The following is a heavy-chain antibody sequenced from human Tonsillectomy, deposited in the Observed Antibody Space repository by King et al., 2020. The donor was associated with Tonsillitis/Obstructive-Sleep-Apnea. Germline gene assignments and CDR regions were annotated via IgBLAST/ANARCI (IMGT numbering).Heavy chain of an antibody. CDR2: INPSSGVA. V-gene: IGHV1-46*01. D-gene: IGHD1-14*01. Sequence: QLVQSGAEVKTPGASVKVSCKASGYTFTRYYIHWVRQARGQGLEWMGIINPSSGVATTAQKFQGRVTMTTDTSASTVYLELSSLRSEDTAVYYCARDDVVGRYIDSWGQGTLVTVSS. J-gene: IGHJ4*02. CDR3: ARDDVVGRYIDS. CDR1: GYTFTRYY.